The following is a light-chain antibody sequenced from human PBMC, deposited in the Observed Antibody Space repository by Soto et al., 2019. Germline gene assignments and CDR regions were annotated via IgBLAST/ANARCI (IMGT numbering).Light chain of an antibody. V-gene: IGKV1-5*03. CDR2: KAS. Sequence: DIQMTQSPSTLSASVGDRVTITCRASQSISSWLAWYQQKQGQAPKLLIYKASTLQSGVPSRFSGSGSGTKFTLAISSLQPDDSATYYCQQYNANWTFGQGTKVEIK. CDR3: QQYNANWT. CDR1: QSISSW. J-gene: IGKJ1*01.